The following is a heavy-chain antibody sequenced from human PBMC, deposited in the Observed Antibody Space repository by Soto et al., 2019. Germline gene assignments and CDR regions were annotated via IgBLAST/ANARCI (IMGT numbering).Heavy chain of an antibody. V-gene: IGHV4-59*01. CDR1: GGSISSYY. CDR3: ARDPRGGGRRRGDWFDP. Sequence: QVQLQESGPGLVKPSETLSLTCTVSGGSISSYYWSWIRQPPGKGLEWIGDIYYSGSTNYNPSLKSRVTISVDTSKNQFSLKLSSVTAADTAVYYCARDPRGGGRRRGDWFDPWGQGTLVTVSS. CDR2: IYYSGST. J-gene: IGHJ5*02. D-gene: IGHD3-10*01.